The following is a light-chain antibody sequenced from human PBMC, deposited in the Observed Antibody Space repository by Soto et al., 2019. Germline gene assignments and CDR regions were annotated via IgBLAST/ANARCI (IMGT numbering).Light chain of an antibody. CDR1: QSVSSSY. V-gene: IGKV3-20*01. CDR3: QHYGRSRWT. J-gene: IGKJ1*01. Sequence: EIVLTQSPGTLSLSPGERATLSCRASQSVSSSYLAWYQQNRGQAPRLLIYGASSRAPGIPDRFGGSGSGTDFTLTISRLEPEDFAVYSCQHYGRSRWTSGQGTK. CDR2: GAS.